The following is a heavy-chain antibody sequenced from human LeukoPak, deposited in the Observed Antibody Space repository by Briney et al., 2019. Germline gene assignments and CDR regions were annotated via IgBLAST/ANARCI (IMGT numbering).Heavy chain of an antibody. Sequence: PSETLSLTCTVSGGSISSSSYYWGWIRQPPGKGLEWIGSIYYSGSTYYNPSLKSRVTISVDTSKNQFSLKLSSVTAADTAVYYCARGFDIAVAGGFDYWGQGTLVTVSS. J-gene: IGHJ4*02. CDR1: GGSISSSSYY. CDR3: ARGFDIAVAGGFDY. D-gene: IGHD6-19*01. V-gene: IGHV4-39*07. CDR2: IYYSGST.